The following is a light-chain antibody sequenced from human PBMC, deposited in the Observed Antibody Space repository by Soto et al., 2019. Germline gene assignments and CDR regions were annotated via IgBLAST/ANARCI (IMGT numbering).Light chain of an antibody. J-gene: IGKJ2*01. CDR1: QSVSRY. CDR3: QHRSNWPT. Sequence: IVLTQSPATLSLSPGERATLSCRASQSVSRYLVWYQQKPGQAPRLLIYDASSRATGIPPRFSGSGSGTDFTLTISSLEPEDVAVYFCQHRSNWPTFGQGTKLEI. V-gene: IGKV3-11*01. CDR2: DAS.